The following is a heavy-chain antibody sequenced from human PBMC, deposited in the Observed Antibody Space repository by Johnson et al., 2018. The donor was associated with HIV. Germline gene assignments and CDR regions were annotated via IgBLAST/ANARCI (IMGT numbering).Heavy chain of an antibody. J-gene: IGHJ3*02. V-gene: IGHV3-11*04. CDR2: ISSSGSTI. CDR1: GLTFSDYD. CDR3: ASYCSGGSCYRRSPSDAFDI. D-gene: IGHD2-15*01. Sequence: QVQLVESGGGLVKPGGSLRLSCAASGLTFSDYDMSWIRQAPGKGLEWVSYISSSGSTIYYADSVKGRFTIPRDNSKNTLYLQMNSLRAEDTAVYYCASYCSGGSCYRRSPSDAFDIWGQGTMVTVSS.